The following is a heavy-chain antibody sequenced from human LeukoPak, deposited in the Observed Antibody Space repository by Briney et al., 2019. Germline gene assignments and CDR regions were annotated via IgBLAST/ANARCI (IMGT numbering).Heavy chain of an antibody. Sequence: GGSLRLSCAASGFTFSDYTMNWVRQAPGKGLEWVGRIKSKTDGGTTDYAAPVKGRFTISRDDSKNTLYLQMNSLKTEDTAVYYCSTTYYYDSSEGYWGQGTLVTVSS. D-gene: IGHD3-22*01. CDR1: GFTFSDYT. CDR2: IKSKTDGGTT. V-gene: IGHV3-15*07. CDR3: STTYYYDSSEGY. J-gene: IGHJ4*02.